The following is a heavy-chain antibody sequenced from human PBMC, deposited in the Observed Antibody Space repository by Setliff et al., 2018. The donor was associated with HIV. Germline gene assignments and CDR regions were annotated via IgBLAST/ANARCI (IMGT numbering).Heavy chain of an antibody. CDR3: ASFYGDYGY. J-gene: IGHJ4*01. V-gene: IGHV3-48*03. Sequence: GGSLRLSCAASGFMFNIYEMNWVRQAPGKGLEWVSYISSGSVNIFYADSVKGRFTVSRDNANNLLFLQMNNLRDEDTAVYYCASFYGDYGYWGHGTQVTVSS. CDR1: GFMFNIYE. D-gene: IGHD3-10*01. CDR2: ISSGSVNI.